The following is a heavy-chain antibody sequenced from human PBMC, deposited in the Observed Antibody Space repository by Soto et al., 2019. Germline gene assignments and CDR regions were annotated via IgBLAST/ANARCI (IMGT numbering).Heavy chain of an antibody. D-gene: IGHD1-26*01. CDR1: GYTFTNYD. Sequence: ASVKVSCKASGYTFTNYDISWVRQAPGQGLEWMGWVTTDNPNTNYAQKFQGRVTMTTDTSTRTAYMELRSLRSGDTAMYYCARDGGSNYHFFDFWGQGTLVTVSS. J-gene: IGHJ4*02. CDR2: VTTDNPNT. V-gene: IGHV1-18*01. CDR3: ARDGGSNYHFFDF.